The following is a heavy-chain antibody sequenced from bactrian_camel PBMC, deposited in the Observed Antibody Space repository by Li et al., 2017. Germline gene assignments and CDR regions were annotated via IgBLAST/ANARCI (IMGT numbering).Heavy chain of an antibody. CDR2: IQIGTRAE. V-gene: IGHV3-2*01. CDR3: AADRLNAGCYSGSWCYDWSYDY. J-gene: IGHJ4*01. CDR1: GFTFSRYY. Sequence: VQLVESGGGLVQPGGSLRLSCASSGFTFSRYYISWVRQAPGKGLEWVSSIQIGTRAEYYADSVKGRFTISRDYAKNTLYLQMNSLKAEDTAVFFCAADRLNAGCYSGSWCYDWSYDYWGQGTQVTVS. D-gene: IGHD3*01.